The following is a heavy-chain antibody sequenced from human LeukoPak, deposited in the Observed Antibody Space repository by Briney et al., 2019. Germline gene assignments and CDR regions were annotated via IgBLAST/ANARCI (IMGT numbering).Heavy chain of an antibody. J-gene: IGHJ4*02. CDR2: IYYGGSA. CDR1: GGSMSRYY. Sequence: SETLSLTCTVSGGSMSRYYWSWIRQSPGKGLEWIGNIYYGGSAHYNPSLKGRVTISVDESKNQFSLNLTSVTAADTAIYYCARGGSSGWYGRGFFDYWGQGTLVTVSS. CDR3: ARGGSSGWYGRGFFDY. V-gene: IGHV4-59*12. D-gene: IGHD6-19*01.